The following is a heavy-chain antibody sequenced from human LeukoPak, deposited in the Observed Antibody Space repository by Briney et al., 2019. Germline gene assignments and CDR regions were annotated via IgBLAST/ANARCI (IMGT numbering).Heavy chain of an antibody. J-gene: IGHJ1*01. V-gene: IGHV4-34*01. Sequence: PSETLSLTCGVFGVSINDYYWRRIRQSPGKGLEWIGEISHTEGTRYNPSLESRVTMSVGTCENQLSLKLIFVTAAETAVYYCARIRCVHSGSVCYDHWGLGTLVTVSS. CDR3: ARIRCVHSGSVCYDH. CDR1: GVSINDYY. CDR2: ISHTEGT. D-gene: IGHD3-16*01.